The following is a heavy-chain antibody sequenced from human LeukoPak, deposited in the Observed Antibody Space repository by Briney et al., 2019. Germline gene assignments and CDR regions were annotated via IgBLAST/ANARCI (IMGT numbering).Heavy chain of an antibody. CDR1: GYTFTSYY. V-gene: IGHV1-46*01. D-gene: IGHD3-9*01. J-gene: IGHJ6*03. Sequence: ASVKVSCKASGYTFTSYYMHWVRQAPGQGLEWMGIINPSGGSTIYAHKFQGRVTMTRDMSTSTVYMELSSLRSEDTAVYYCARFADYDILTGYYNLPRYYYYYMDVWGKGTTVTVSS. CDR3: ARFADYDILTGYYNLPRYYYYYMDV. CDR2: INPSGGST.